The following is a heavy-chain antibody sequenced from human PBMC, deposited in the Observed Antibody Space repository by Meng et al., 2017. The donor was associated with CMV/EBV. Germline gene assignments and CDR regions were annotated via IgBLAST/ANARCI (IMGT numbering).Heavy chain of an antibody. J-gene: IGHJ6*02. D-gene: IGHD2-2*01. CDR1: GYTFTSYG. V-gene: IGHV1-18*01. Sequence: ASVKVSCKASGYTFTSYGISWVRQAPGQGLEWMGWISAYNGNTNYAQKLQGRVTMTTDTSTSTAYMELRSLRSYDTAVYYCARVVVVPAATTLRYYYYGMDVWGQGTTVTVSS. CDR3: ARVVVVPAATTLRYYYYGMDV. CDR2: ISAYNGNT.